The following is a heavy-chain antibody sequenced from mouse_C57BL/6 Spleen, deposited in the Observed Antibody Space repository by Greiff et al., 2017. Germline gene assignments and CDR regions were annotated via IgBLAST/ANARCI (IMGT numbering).Heavy chain of an antibody. J-gene: IGHJ2*01. CDR3: ASGDERRFDY. Sequence: QVQLQQPGAELVMPGASVKLSCKASGYTFTSYWMHWVKQRPGKGLEWIGEIDPSDSYTNNNQNFKGKSTLTVDKSSSTAYMQLSSLTSEDSAVYYCASGDERRFDYWGQGTTLTVSS. CDR2: IDPSDSYT. V-gene: IGHV1-69*01. CDR1: GYTFTSYW.